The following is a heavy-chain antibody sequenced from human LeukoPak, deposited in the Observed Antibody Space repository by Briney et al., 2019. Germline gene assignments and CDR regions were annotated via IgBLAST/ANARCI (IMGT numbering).Heavy chain of an antibody. CDR2: IGGSGGAI. Sequence: GGSLRLSCAASGFTFSSYEMNWVRQAPGKGLQWVSEIGGSGGAIYYADSVKGRFTISRDNAKNSLYLQMNSLRAEDTAVYYCARDLRELRYFDWLLPDDYWGQGTLVTVSS. J-gene: IGHJ4*02. V-gene: IGHV3-48*03. CDR1: GFTFSSYE. CDR3: ARDLRELRYFDWLLPDDY. D-gene: IGHD3-9*01.